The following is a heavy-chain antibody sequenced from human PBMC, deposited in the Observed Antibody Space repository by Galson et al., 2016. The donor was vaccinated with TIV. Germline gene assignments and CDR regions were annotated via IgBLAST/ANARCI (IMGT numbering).Heavy chain of an antibody. Sequence: SVKVSCKASANTFISYAITWVRQAPGQGLEWMGGIISIFRTTQYAQKFQGRVTITADESMSTAYMELSSLRSDDTAVYYCARTDTLKNYYDSSGYYPFWGQGTLVTVSS. CDR3: ARTDTLKNYYDSSGYYPF. CDR1: ANTFISYA. J-gene: IGHJ4*02. CDR2: IISIFRTT. D-gene: IGHD3-22*01. V-gene: IGHV1-69*13.